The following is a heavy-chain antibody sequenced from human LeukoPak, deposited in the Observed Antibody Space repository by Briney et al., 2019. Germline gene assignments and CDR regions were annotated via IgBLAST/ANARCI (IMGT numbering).Heavy chain of an antibody. Sequence: SVKVSCKASGGTFSSYAISWVRQAPGQGLEWMGRIIPIFGTANYAQKFQGRVTITTDESTSTAYMELSSLRSEDTAVYYCARDLVAGTPSFDYWGQGTLVTVSS. V-gene: IGHV1-69*05. J-gene: IGHJ4*02. CDR2: IIPIFGTA. CDR1: GGTFSSYA. CDR3: ARDLVAGTPSFDY. D-gene: IGHD6-19*01.